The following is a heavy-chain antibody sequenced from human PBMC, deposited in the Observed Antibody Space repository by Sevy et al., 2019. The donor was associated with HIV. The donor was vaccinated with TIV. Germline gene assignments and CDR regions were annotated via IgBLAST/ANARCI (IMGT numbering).Heavy chain of an antibody. V-gene: IGHV3-23*01. D-gene: IGHD6-13*01. J-gene: IGHJ4*02. Sequence: GGSLRLSCAASGFTFSSYAMSWVRQAPGKGLEWISAISGSGGSTYYADSVKGRFTISRDNSKNTLYLQMNSLRAEDTAVYYPAKDTDCSSWSMGYYFDYWGQGTLVTVSS. CDR1: GFTFSSYA. CDR2: ISGSGGST. CDR3: AKDTDCSSWSMGYYFDY.